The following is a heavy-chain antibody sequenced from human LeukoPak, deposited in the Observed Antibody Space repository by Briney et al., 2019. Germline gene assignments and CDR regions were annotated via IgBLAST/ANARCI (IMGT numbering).Heavy chain of an antibody. D-gene: IGHD7-27*01. V-gene: IGHV1-8*02. Sequence: GASVKVSCKASGYTFTSYAMHWVRQATGQGFEWMGWMSPNSGNTGYAQKFQGRVTMTRSTSMSTAYMELSSLSSEDTAVYYCARGPPNWGYDYWGQGTLVTVSS. CDR3: ARGPPNWGYDY. CDR1: GYTFTSYA. CDR2: MSPNSGNT. J-gene: IGHJ4*02.